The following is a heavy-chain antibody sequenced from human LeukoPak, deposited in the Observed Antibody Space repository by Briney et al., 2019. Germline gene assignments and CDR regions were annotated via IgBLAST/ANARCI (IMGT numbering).Heavy chain of an antibody. Sequence: SETLSLTCTVSGGSISSYYWSWIRQPPGRGLEWIGYIYYSGSTNYNPSLKSRVTISVDTSKNQFSLKLSSVTAADTAVYYCARGARVGYYYYYYMDVWGKGTTVTVSS. J-gene: IGHJ6*03. D-gene: IGHD1-26*01. CDR2: IYYSGST. V-gene: IGHV4-59*01. CDR1: GGSISSYY. CDR3: ARGARVGYYYYYYMDV.